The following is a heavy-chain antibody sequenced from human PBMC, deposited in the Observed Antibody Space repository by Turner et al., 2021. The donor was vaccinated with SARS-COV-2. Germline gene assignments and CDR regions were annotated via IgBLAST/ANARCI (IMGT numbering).Heavy chain of an antibody. V-gene: IGHV1-69*02. Sequence: QFQLVQSGDEVRKPGSSVKGSCRASGGTFSSFIINWVRQAPGQGLEWMGGIIPLPGIANYGQKFQGRVTVTADTSTSTVYMELSSLRSEDTAVYYCARPTSCGGDCYYFDLWGRGTLVTVSS. CDR1: GGTFSSFI. CDR3: ARPTSCGGDCYYFDL. D-gene: IGHD2-21*02. J-gene: IGHJ2*01. CDR2: IIPLPGIA.